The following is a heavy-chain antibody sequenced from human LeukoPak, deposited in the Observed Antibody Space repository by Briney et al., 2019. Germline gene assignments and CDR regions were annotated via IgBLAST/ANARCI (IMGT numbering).Heavy chain of an antibody. D-gene: IGHD3-10*01. J-gene: IGHJ6*02. Sequence: GRSLRLSCAASGFTFDDYAMHWVRQAPGKGLEWVSGISWNSGSIGYAVSVKGRFTISRDNAKNSLYLQMNSLRAEDTALYYCAKSGPITMVRGVIHYYYGMDVWGQGTTVTVSS. CDR2: ISWNSGSI. V-gene: IGHV3-9*01. CDR3: AKSGPITMVRGVIHYYYGMDV. CDR1: GFTFDDYA.